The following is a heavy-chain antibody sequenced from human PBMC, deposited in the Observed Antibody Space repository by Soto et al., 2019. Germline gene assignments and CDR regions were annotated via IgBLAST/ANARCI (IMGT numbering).Heavy chain of an antibody. CDR3: AKGPIGSSSPFDY. J-gene: IGHJ4*02. Sequence: VGSLRLSCAASGFTFSSYAMSWVRQAPGKGLEWVSAISGSGGSTYYADSVKGRFTISRDNSKNTLYLQMNSLRAEDTAVYYCAKGPIGSSSPFDYWGQGTLVTVSS. V-gene: IGHV3-23*01. CDR2: ISGSGGST. D-gene: IGHD6-13*01. CDR1: GFTFSSYA.